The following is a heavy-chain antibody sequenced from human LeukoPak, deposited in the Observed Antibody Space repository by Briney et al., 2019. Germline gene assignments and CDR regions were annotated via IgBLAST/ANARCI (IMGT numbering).Heavy chain of an antibody. CDR3: ASHYYESSGYMDY. J-gene: IGHJ4*02. CDR1: GFTFSDYE. CDR2: ISSNGRTR. Sequence: PGGSLRLSCAASGFTFSDYEMTWVRQAPGKGLEWISYISSNGRTRSYADSVKGRFTISRDNSKNSVSLQMNSLRADDTAIYYCASHYYESSGYMDYWGQGTLVTVSS. V-gene: IGHV3-48*03. D-gene: IGHD3-22*01.